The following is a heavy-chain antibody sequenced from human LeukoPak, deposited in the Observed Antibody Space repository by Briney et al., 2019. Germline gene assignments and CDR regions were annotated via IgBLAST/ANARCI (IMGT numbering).Heavy chain of an antibody. V-gene: IGHV3-21*01. CDR2: ISSSNSSI. J-gene: IGHJ4*02. CDR3: AREMGL. D-gene: IGHD5-24*01. Sequence: GGSLRLSCAASGFTFSSYSMNWVRQAPGKGLEWVSSISSSNSSIYYADSVKGRFTISRDNAKNSLYLQMNSLRAEDTAVYYCAREMGLWGQGTLVTVSS. CDR1: GFTFSSYS.